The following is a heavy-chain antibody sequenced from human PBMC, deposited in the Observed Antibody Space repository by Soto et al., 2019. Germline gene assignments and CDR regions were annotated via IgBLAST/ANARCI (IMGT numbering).Heavy chain of an antibody. Sequence: GGSLRLSCTASGFTFGDYAMSWFRQAPGKGLEWVGFIRSKAYGGTTEYAASVTGRFTISRDDSKSIAYLQMNSLKTEDTAVYYCTRDVTSITMIVVVNHYFDYWGQGTLVTVSS. V-gene: IGHV3-49*03. D-gene: IGHD3-22*01. CDR1: GFTFGDYA. J-gene: IGHJ4*02. CDR2: IRSKAYGGTT. CDR3: TRDVTSITMIVVVNHYFDY.